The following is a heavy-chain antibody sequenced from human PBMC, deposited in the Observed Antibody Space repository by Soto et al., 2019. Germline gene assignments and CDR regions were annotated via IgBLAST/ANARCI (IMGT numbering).Heavy chain of an antibody. Sequence: GVSLRLSCAVAGVNISINYMSWVRQAPGKGLEWVAIIYSDLRTFYADPVKGRFTVSRDNAESTLFLQMNTLRAEDTAIYYCARERWFDASGYYYYYYGIDVWGQGTTVTVS. CDR1: GVNISINY. V-gene: IGHV3-53*05. CDR2: IYSDLRT. CDR3: ARERWFDASGYYYYYYGIDV. J-gene: IGHJ6*02. D-gene: IGHD1-26*01.